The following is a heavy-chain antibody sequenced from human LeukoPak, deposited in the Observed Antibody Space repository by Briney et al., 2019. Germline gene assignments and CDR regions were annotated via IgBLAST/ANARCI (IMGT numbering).Heavy chain of an antibody. CDR2: ISGSGGST. CDR1: GFTFSSYV. D-gene: IGHD4-17*01. CDR3: ARPRHDNGDYVGY. Sequence: GGSLRPSCAVSGFTFSSYVMSWVRQAPGKGLEWVSAISGSGGSTYYADSVKGRFTISRDNSKNTLYLQMNSLRAEDTAVYYCARPRHDNGDYVGYWGLGTLVTVSS. J-gene: IGHJ4*02. V-gene: IGHV3-23*01.